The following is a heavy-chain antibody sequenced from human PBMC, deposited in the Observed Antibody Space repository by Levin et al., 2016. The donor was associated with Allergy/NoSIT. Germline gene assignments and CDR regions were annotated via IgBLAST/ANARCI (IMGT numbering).Heavy chain of an antibody. V-gene: IGHV3-21*03. J-gene: IGHJ4*02. CDR3: ARDRVEDIVLMVYERHGESTSSPFDY. CDR2: ISSSSNYI. Sequence: GESLKISCAASGFTFINYSMNWVRQAPGKGLEWVSSISSSSNYIYYADSVKGRFTISRDNAKNSLYLQMNSLRAEDTAVYYCARDRVEDIVLMVYERHGESTSSPFDYWGQGTLVTVSS. D-gene: IGHD2-8*01. CDR1: GFTFINYS.